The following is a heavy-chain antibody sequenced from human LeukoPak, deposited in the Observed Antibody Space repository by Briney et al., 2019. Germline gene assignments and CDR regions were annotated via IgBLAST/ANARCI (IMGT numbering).Heavy chain of an antibody. CDR2: VTDTGGNT. CDR3: AKGTVRSCSGPSCYPLDS. V-gene: IGHV3-23*01. D-gene: IGHD2-15*01. Sequence: GGSLRLSCAASGFTFSSYAMTWVRQAPVKGLEWLSVVTDTGGNTYHADSMKGRFTISRDNSKNTVYLEMNSLRVEDTAVYYCAKGTVRSCSGPSCYPLDSWGQGTLVTVSS. CDR1: GFTFSSYA. J-gene: IGHJ4*02.